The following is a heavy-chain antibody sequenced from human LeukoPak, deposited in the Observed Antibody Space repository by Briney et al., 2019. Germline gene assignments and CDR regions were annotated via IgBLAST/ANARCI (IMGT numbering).Heavy chain of an antibody. CDR1: VGTFSSYA. V-gene: IGHV1-69*13. CDR3: ARDATYYYRSGSYYYYMDV. CDR2: IIPIFGTA. Sequence: ASVKVSCKASVGTFSSYAISWVRQSPGQGLEWMGGIIPIFGTANYAQKFQGRVTITADESTSTAYMELSSLRSEDTAVYYCARDATYYYRSGSYYYYMDVWGKGTTVTVSS. J-gene: IGHJ6*03. D-gene: IGHD3-10*01.